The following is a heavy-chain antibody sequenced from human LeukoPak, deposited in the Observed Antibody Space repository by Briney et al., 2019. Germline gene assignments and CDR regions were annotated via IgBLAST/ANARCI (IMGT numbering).Heavy chain of an antibody. Sequence: GRSLRLSYAASGFTFSSYGMHWVRQAPGKGLEWVAVIWYDGSNKYYADSVKGRFTISRDNSKNTLSLQMNSLRAEETAVYYCARGGSDSGSWLTPYSYYDIGMDVWGQGTTVTVPS. J-gene: IGHJ6*02. V-gene: IGHV3-33*01. CDR1: GFTFSSYG. CDR2: IWYDGSNK. CDR3: ARGGSDSGSWLTPYSYYDIGMDV. D-gene: IGHD6-13*01.